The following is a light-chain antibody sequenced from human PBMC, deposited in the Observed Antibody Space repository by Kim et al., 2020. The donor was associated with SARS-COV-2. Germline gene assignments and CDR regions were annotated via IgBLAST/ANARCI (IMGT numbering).Light chain of an antibody. CDR3: NSRDSNDNVV. V-gene: IGLV3-19*01. J-gene: IGLJ2*01. CDR2: GKN. Sequence: SELTQDPAVSVALGQTVRITRQGDSLRSYYATWYQQKPGQAPILVIYGKNNRPSGIPDRFSGSSSGNTASLTITGTQAGDEADYYCNSRDSNDNVVFGGGTKLTVL. CDR1: SLRSYY.